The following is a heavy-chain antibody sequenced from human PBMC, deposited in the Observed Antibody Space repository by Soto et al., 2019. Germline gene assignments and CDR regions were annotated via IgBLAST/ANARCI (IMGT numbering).Heavy chain of an antibody. CDR2: ISYNGANT. CDR3: ARYIRGPTVFYFDF. D-gene: IGHD1-1*01. CDR1: GFTFRSYA. V-gene: IGHV3-23*01. J-gene: IGHJ4*02. Sequence: GSLRLSCAASGFTFRSYAMTWVRQAPGQGLEWVSVISYNGANTYYADSVKGRFTISRDNSKGTVNLQMNTLRVEDTAVYYCARYIRGPTVFYFDFWGPGVLVTVS.